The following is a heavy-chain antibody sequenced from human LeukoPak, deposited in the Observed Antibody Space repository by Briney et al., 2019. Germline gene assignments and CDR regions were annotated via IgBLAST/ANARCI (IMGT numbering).Heavy chain of an antibody. D-gene: IGHD3-9*01. CDR3: AKSGSGLRYFDWFLPYYFDY. Sequence: GSLRLSCAASGFTFSSYAMSWVRQAPGKGLEWVSAISGSGGSTYYADSVKGRFTISRDNSKNTLYLQMNSLRAEDTAVYYCAKSGSGLRYFDWFLPYYFDYWGQGTLVTVSS. CDR1: GFTFSSYA. J-gene: IGHJ4*02. CDR2: ISGSGGST. V-gene: IGHV3-23*01.